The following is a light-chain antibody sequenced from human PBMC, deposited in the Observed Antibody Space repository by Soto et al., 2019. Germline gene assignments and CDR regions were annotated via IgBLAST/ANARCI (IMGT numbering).Light chain of an antibody. CDR2: GAS. Sequence: EIVLTQSPGTLSLSPGERATLSCRASQSVSSSHLAWYQQKPGQAPRLLIYGASSRATDIPDRFSGSGSGTDFTLTVSRLEPEDFAVYYCQQYGSSSYTFGQGTKLEIK. CDR1: QSVSSSH. V-gene: IGKV3-20*01. J-gene: IGKJ2*01. CDR3: QQYGSSSYT.